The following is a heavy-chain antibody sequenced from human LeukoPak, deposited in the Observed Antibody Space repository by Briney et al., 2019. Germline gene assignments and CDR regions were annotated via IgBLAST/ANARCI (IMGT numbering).Heavy chain of an antibody. D-gene: IGHD5-18*01. CDR1: GGSTNNYY. V-gene: IGHV4-59*01. Sequence: SETLSLTCTVSGGSTNNYYWSWIRQPPGKRLEWIGYIYYSGNTNHNPSLKSRVTISVDTSNNQFSLKLTSATAADTALYYCARTPGYSYGYGYFDYWGQGTLVTVSS. CDR3: ARTPGYSYGYGYFDY. J-gene: IGHJ4*02. CDR2: IYYSGNT.